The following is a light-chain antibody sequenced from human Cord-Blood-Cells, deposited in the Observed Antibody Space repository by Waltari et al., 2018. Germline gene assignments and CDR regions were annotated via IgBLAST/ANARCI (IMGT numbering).Light chain of an antibody. J-gene: IGKJ3*01. CDR2: GAS. CDR3: QQYNNWPFT. Sequence: EIVKTQSPATLSVSPGERATLPCRSSQGVSSNLAWYQQKPGQAPRLRIYGASIRATGIPAGFSRSGSGTEFTLTISSLHAEHFAVYYCQQYNNWPFTFGPGTRVDIK. V-gene: IGKV3-15*01. CDR1: QGVSSN.